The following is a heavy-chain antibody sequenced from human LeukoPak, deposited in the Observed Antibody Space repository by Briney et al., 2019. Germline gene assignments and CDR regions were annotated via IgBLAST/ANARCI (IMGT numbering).Heavy chain of an antibody. CDR2: ISYDGTNK. V-gene: IGHV3-30*18. J-gene: IGHJ5*02. Sequence: PRRSLRLACAVSGVTFSSYGRHWGRQAPAKGLEWMAVISYDGTNKYYADSVKGRFTISRDNSKNTLYLQMNSLRAEDTAVYYCAEDLNYDFWSGLGTWGQGTLVTVSS. CDR3: AEDLNYDFWSGLGT. CDR1: GVTFSSYG. D-gene: IGHD3-3*01.